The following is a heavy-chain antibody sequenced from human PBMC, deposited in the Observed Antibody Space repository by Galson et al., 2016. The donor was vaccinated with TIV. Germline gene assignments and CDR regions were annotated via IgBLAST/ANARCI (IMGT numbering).Heavy chain of an antibody. J-gene: IGHJ4*02. Sequence: SVKVSCKASGYPFTGYYIHWVRRAPGQGLEWMGWIDPNSGDTYYAQKFEGRVTMTRDTSINTAYMELNRLRSDDTAVYYCARDYDLLTGHYSFDYWVPGTLVTVSS. V-gene: IGHV1-2*02. CDR2: IDPNSGDT. CDR3: ARDYDLLTGHYSFDY. CDR1: GYPFTGYY. D-gene: IGHD3-9*01.